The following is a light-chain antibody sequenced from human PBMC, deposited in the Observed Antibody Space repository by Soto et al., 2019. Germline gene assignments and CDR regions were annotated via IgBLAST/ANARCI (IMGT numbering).Light chain of an antibody. J-gene: IGLJ1*01. V-gene: IGLV2-8*01. CDR3: SSYAGSNNYV. Sequence: QSAVTQPPSASGSPGQSVTISCTGTSSDVGGYNYVSWYQQHPGKAPKLMIYEVSKRPSGVPDRFSGSKSGNTASLTVSGLQTEDEADYFCSSYAGSNNYVFGTGTQLTVL. CDR1: SSDVGGYNY. CDR2: EVS.